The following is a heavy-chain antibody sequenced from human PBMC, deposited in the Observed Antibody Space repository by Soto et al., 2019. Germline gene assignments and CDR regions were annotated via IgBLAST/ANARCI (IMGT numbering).Heavy chain of an antibody. CDR3: AKYGPYYYYYGMDV. Sequence: QVQLVESGGGVVQPGRSLRLSCAASGFTFSSYGMHWVRKAPGKGLEWVAVISYDGSNKYYADSVKGRFTISRDNSKNTLYLQMNSLRADDTAVYYCAKYGPYYYYYGMDVWGQGTTVTVSS. D-gene: IGHD3-10*01. CDR2: ISYDGSNK. V-gene: IGHV3-30*18. CDR1: GFTFSSYG. J-gene: IGHJ6*02.